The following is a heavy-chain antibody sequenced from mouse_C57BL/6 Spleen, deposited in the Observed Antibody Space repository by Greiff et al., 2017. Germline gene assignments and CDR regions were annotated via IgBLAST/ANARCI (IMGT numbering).Heavy chain of an antibody. CDR3: ARGIYYDYDGEGVYAMDY. CDR2: INPNNGGT. D-gene: IGHD2-4*01. V-gene: IGHV1-18*01. J-gene: IGHJ4*01. Sequence: VQLQQSGPELVKPGASVKIPCKASGYTFTDYNLDWVKQSHGKSLEWIGDINPNNGGTIYNQKFKGKATLTVDKSSSTAYMELRSLTSEDTAVYYCARGIYYDYDGEGVYAMDYWGQGTSVTVSS. CDR1: GYTFTDYN.